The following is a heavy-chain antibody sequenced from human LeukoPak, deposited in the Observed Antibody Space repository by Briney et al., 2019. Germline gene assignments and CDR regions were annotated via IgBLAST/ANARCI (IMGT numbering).Heavy chain of an antibody. Sequence: SETLSLTCAVYGGSFSGYYWSWIRQPPGKGLEWIGEINHSGSTYYDPSLKSRVTISVDTSKNQFSLKLSSVTAADTAVYYCARGRRVGASRFDPWGQGTLVTVSS. J-gene: IGHJ5*02. CDR3: ARGRRVGASRFDP. D-gene: IGHD1-26*01. CDR2: INHSGST. CDR1: GGSFSGYY. V-gene: IGHV4-34*01.